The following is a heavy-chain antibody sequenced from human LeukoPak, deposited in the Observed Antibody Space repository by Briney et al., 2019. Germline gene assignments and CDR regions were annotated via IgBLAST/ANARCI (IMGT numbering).Heavy chain of an antibody. CDR2: ISYDGSNK. D-gene: IGHD3-22*01. CDR3: ARDDDDSSGFGDY. CDR1: GFTFSSYA. V-gene: IGHV3-30-3*01. Sequence: GGSLRLSCAASGFTFSSYAMHWVRQAPGKGLEWVAVISYDGSNKYYADSVKGRFTISRDNSKNTLYLQMNSLRAEDTAVYYCARDDDDSSGFGDYWGQGTPVTVSS. J-gene: IGHJ4*02.